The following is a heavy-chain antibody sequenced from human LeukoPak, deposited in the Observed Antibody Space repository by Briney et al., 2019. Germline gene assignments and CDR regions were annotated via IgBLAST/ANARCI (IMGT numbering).Heavy chain of an antibody. CDR3: VYGDYGGGFDY. CDR2: IKQDGSEE. J-gene: IGHJ4*02. V-gene: IGHV3-7*03. CDR1: GFTFSSYW. Sequence: GGSLRLSCAASGFTFSSYWMNWVRQAPGRGLEWVANIKQDGSEEYYVASVKGRFTISRDNAKNSLYLQMNSLRAEDTAMYYCVYGDYGGGFDYWGQGTLVTVSS. D-gene: IGHD4-17*01.